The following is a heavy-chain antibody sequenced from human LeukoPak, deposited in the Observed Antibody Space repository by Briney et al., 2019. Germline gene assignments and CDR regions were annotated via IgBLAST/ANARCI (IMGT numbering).Heavy chain of an antibody. CDR1: GFTFSSYT. Sequence: GGSLRLSCAASGFTFSSYTMYWVRQAPGKGLEYVSAISSNGGSTYYANSVKGRFTISRDNSKNTLYFQMGSLRGEDMAVYYCAREVNWRFDYWGQGTLVTVSS. CDR3: AREVNWRFDY. CDR2: ISSNGGST. V-gene: IGHV3-64*01. D-gene: IGHD1-1*01. J-gene: IGHJ4*02.